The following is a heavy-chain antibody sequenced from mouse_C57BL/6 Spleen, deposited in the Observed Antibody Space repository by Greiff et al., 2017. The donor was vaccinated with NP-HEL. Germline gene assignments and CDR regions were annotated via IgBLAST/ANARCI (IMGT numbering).Heavy chain of an antibody. CDR2: IDPSDSET. CDR1: GYTFTSYW. V-gene: IGHV1-52*01. J-gene: IGHJ4*01. Sequence: VQLQQPGAELVRPGSSVKLSCKASGYTFTSYWMHWVKQRPIQGLEWIGNIDPSDSETHYNQKFKYKATLTVDKTSSTAYMQLSSLTSEDSAVYYCAYGSRYAMDYWGQGTSVTVSS. D-gene: IGHD1-1*01. CDR3: AYGSRYAMDY.